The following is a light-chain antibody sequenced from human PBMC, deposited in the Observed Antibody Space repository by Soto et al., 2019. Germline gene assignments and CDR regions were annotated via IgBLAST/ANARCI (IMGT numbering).Light chain of an antibody. CDR3: QQRSNWNT. Sequence: IVLTQSPSALSLSPGERATLSCRASQSVSSYLAWYQQKPGQAPRLLIYDASNRATDIPARFSGSGSGTNFTLTISSLEPEDFAVYYCQQRSNWNTFGQGTRLEIK. V-gene: IGKV3-11*01. CDR2: DAS. CDR1: QSVSSY. J-gene: IGKJ5*01.